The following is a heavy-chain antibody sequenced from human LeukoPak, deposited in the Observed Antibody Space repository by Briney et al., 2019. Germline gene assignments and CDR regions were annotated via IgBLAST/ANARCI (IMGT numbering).Heavy chain of an antibody. V-gene: IGHV4-38-2*02. D-gene: IGHD6-19*01. CDR3: ARHRSRGWSNEGFDI. CDR2: IYHSGST. Sequence: PSETLSLTCTVSGSSISSGYYWGWIRQPPGKGLEWIGSIYHSGSTYYSPSLKSRVTISVDTSKNQFSLKLTSVTAADTAIYYCARHRSRGWSNEGFDIWGQGTMVTVSS. J-gene: IGHJ3*02. CDR1: GSSISSGYY.